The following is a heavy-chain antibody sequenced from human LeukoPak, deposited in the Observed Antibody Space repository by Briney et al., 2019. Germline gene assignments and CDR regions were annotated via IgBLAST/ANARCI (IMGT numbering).Heavy chain of an antibody. Sequence: GGSLRLSCAASGFTIGGFAMTWVRQAPGKGLEWVSSIGSDYKTHYSESVKGRFAISRDNSKNTLYLQMNGLRVEDTALYYCANEVRPNDYWGQGTLVTVSS. CDR1: GFTIGGFA. CDR2: IGSDYKT. J-gene: IGHJ4*02. CDR3: ANEVRPNDY. V-gene: IGHV3-23*01. D-gene: IGHD1-1*01.